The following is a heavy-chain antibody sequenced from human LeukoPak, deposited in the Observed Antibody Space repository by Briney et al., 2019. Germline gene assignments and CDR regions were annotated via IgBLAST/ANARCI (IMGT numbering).Heavy chain of an antibody. CDR2: IYYSGST. J-gene: IGHJ4*02. V-gene: IGHV4-39*07. CDR1: GGSISSSSYY. Sequence: SETLSLTCTVSGGSISSSSYYWGWIRQPPGKGLEWIGSIYYSGSTYYNPSLKSRVTISVDTSKNQFSLKLSSVTAADTAVYYCARRRYSSGWYIDYWGQGTLVTVSS. CDR3: ARRRYSSGWYIDY. D-gene: IGHD6-19*01.